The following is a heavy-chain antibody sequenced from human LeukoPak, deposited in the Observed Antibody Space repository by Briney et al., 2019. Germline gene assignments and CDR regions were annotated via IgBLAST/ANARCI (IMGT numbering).Heavy chain of an antibody. CDR3: ARGGIAAAGTIAFDI. CDR2: MNPNSGNT. CDR1: GYTFTSYD. V-gene: IGHV1-8*01. Sequence: VSVTVSCKASGYTFTSYDINWVRQATGQGLEWMGWMNPNSGNTGYAQKFQGRVTMTRNTSISTAYMELSSLRSEDTAVYYCARGGIAAAGTIAFDIWGQGTMVTVSS. D-gene: IGHD6-13*01. J-gene: IGHJ3*02.